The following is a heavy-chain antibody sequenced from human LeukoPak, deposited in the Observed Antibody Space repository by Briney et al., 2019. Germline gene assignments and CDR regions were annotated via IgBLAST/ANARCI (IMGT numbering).Heavy chain of an antibody. CDR2: MNPNSGNT. Sequence: WASVKVSCKASGYTFTSYDINWVRQATGQGLEWMGWMNPNSGNTGYAQKFQGRVTMTRNTSISTAYMELSSLRSEDTAVYYCARDDPYGGNSGDDAFDIWGQGTMVTVSS. J-gene: IGHJ3*02. V-gene: IGHV1-8*01. D-gene: IGHD4-23*01. CDR1: GYTFTSYD. CDR3: ARDDPYGGNSGDDAFDI.